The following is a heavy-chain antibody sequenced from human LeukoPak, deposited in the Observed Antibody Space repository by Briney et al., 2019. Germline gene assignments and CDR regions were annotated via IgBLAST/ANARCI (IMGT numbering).Heavy chain of an antibody. CDR1: GFTFSGYA. CDR3: AKSDPYGDSLIEI. V-gene: IGHV3-48*03. CDR2: ISSTGGTI. J-gene: IGHJ4*02. D-gene: IGHD4-17*01. Sequence: GGSLRLSCAASGFTFSGYAMNWVRQAPGKGLEWLSHISSTGGTIYYADSVKGRLTVSRDDAKNSLYLQMNSLRAEDTAVYYCAKSDPYGDSLIEIWGQGALVTVSS.